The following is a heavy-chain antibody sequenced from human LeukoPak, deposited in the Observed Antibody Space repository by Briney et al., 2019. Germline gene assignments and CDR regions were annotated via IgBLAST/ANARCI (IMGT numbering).Heavy chain of an antibody. CDR2: FTTDGNT. D-gene: IGHD3-22*01. Sequence: GGSLRLSCAVSGFTFSRYWMHWVRHAPGEGPGWVSRFTTDGNTNYSDSVKGRFTISRDNAKNTLYLQMHRLRAEDTAVYYCARAYYGSSDYYLFDYWGQGTLVTVSS. V-gene: IGHV3-74*01. J-gene: IGHJ4*02. CDR3: ARAYYGSSDYYLFDY. CDR1: GFTFSRYW.